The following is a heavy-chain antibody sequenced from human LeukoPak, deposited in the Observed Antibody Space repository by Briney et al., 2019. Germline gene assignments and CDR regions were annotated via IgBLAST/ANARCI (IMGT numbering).Heavy chain of an antibody. CDR3: ATTRTEGYYFDY. J-gene: IGHJ4*02. Sequence: ASVKVSCKVSGYTLTELSMHWVRQAPGKGREWMGGFDPEDGETIYAQKFQGRVTMTEDTSTDTAYMELSSLRSEDTAVYYCATTRTEGYYFDYWGQGTLVTVSS. CDR2: FDPEDGET. CDR1: GYTLTELS. V-gene: IGHV1-24*01.